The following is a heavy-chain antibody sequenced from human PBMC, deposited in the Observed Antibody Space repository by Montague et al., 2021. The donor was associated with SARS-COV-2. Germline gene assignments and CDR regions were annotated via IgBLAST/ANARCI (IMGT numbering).Heavy chain of an antibody. D-gene: IGHD3-3*01. J-gene: IGHJ6*03. CDR3: ARVVGDYDFWSGQYYYYYYMDV. CDR2: IYYSGST. Sequence: SETLSLTCTVSGGSISSYHWSWIRQPPGKGLEWIGYIYYSGSTNYNPSLKSRVTISVDTSKNQFSLKLSSVTAADTAVYSCARVVGDYDFWSGQYYYYYYMDVWGKGTTVTVSS. V-gene: IGHV4-59*01. CDR1: GGSISSYH.